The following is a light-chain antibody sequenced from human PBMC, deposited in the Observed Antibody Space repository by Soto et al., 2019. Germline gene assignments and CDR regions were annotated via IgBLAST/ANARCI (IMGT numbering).Light chain of an antibody. V-gene: IGKV3-20*01. Sequence: IVLTQSPGTLSLSPWARSTLSCRASQSVSRRLAWYQHRPGQSPRRLMTGAAMRASGVPVRCSGSGSGTSVTLTISSLEPEDFAIYYCQHYGGTPITFGLGTRLEIK. CDR1: QSVSRR. CDR3: QHYGGTPIT. CDR2: GAA. J-gene: IGKJ5*01.